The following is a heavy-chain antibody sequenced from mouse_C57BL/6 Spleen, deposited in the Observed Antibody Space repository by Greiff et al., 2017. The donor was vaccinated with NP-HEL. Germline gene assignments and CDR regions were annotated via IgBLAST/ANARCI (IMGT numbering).Heavy chain of an antibody. Sequence: QVQLQQPGAELVKPGASVKMSCKASGYTFTSYWITWVKQRPGQGLEWIGDIYPGSGSTNYNEKFKSKATLTVDKSSSTAYMQLSSLTSEDSAVYYCALRPLRSVAGDYWGQGTSVTVSS. D-gene: IGHD1-1*01. J-gene: IGHJ4*01. V-gene: IGHV1-55*01. CDR1: GYTFTSYW. CDR2: IYPGSGST. CDR3: ALRPLRSVAGDY.